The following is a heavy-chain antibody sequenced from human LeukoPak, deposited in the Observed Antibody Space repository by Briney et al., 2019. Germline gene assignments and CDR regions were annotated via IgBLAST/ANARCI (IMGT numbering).Heavy chain of an antibody. CDR3: ARVGPQFRSGY. V-gene: IGHV4-30-2*01. J-gene: IGHJ4*02. Sequence: PSETLSLTCVVSGGSISSGHSSWNWFRQPPGKGLEWIGYTYHSGNTYYNPSLKSRVAISVDTSKNQFSLKLSSVTAADTAVYYCARVGPQFRSGYWGQGTLVTVSS. D-gene: IGHD1-26*01. CDR2: TYHSGNT. CDR1: GGSISSGHSS.